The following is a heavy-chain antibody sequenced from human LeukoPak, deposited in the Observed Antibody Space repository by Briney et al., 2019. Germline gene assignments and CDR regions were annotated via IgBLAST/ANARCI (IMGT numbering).Heavy chain of an antibody. D-gene: IGHD2-2*01. J-gene: IGHJ5*02. CDR1: GGSIRSGSYY. CDR3: GRAAGYCSSTSCYGKYNWCVP. CDR2: IYTSGST. V-gene: IGHV4-61*02. Sequence: PSQTLSLTCTVSGGSIRSGSYYWRWLRQPAGRGLEWIGRIYTSGSTNYNPSLKRRVTISVDMSKHQLSLKLISFPPADTPVFFCGRAAGYCSSTSCYGKYNWCVPWGQGTLVTVCS.